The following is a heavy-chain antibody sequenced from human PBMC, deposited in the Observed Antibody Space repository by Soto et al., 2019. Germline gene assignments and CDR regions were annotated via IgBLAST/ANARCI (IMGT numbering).Heavy chain of an antibody. CDR1: GFTLSDHY. CDR3: VKSGDNYNLLDY. J-gene: IGHJ4*02. CDR2: RSNSGSFT. D-gene: IGHD1-1*01. V-gene: IGHV3-11*06. Sequence: GGSLLISCASSGFTLSDHYMSLIRQAPGKGLEWIGYRSNSGSFTTYADSVKGRFSISRDNAKSSLYLQISSLRGDDTATYYCVKSGDNYNLLDYWGQGTPVTVSS.